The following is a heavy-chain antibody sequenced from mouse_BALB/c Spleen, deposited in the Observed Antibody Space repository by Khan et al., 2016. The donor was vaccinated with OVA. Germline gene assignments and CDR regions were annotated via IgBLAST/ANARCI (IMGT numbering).Heavy chain of an antibody. CDR2: IDPFNGGT. J-gene: IGHJ3*01. V-gene: IGHV1S135*01. Sequence: VQLQQSGPELMKPGASVKISCKASGYSFTNYYIHWVKQSHGQSLEWLGYIDPFNGGTTYNQKFKGTATLTVDKSSSTAYRHLNNLTSEDSAVYYCTRLGTTGWFTYWGQGTLVTVSA. CDR1: GYSFTNYY. D-gene: IGHD2-13*01. CDR3: TRLGTTGWFTY.